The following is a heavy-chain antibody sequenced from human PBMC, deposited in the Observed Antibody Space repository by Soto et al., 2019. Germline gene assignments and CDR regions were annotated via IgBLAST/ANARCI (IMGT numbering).Heavy chain of an antibody. V-gene: IGHV3-23*01. D-gene: IGHD3-22*01. Sequence: EVQLLESGGGLVQPGGSLRLSCAASGFTFSSYAMSWVRQAPGKGLEWVSAISGSGGSTYYADSVKGRFTISRDNSKNTLYLQMNSLRAEDTAVYYCAKSEEMYYYDSSGLGNWGQGTLVTVSS. CDR1: GFTFSSYA. CDR2: ISGSGGST. J-gene: IGHJ4*02. CDR3: AKSEEMYYYDSSGLGN.